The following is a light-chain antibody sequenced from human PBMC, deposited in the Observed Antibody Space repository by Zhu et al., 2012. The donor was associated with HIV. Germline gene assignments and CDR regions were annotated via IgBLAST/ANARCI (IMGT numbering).Light chain of an antibody. CDR2: GAS. J-gene: IGKJ3*01. CDR3: QQLNTYPLFT. Sequence: DVQLTQSPSFLSASVGDRVTITCRASESISRYLAWYQQKPGKAPKLLIYGASTLQSGVPSTFSGSRSGTEFTLTISSLQPEDFAIYYCQQLNTYPLFTFGPGTKVDIK. V-gene: IGKV1-9*01. CDR1: ESISRY.